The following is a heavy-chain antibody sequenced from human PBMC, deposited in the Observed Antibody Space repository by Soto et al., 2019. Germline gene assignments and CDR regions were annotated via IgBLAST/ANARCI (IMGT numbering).Heavy chain of an antibody. V-gene: IGHV1-18*04. CDR3: ARPAGYCSSTSCYPENWFDP. CDR1: GYTFTSYS. CDR2: ISAYNGNT. D-gene: IGHD2-2*01. Sequence: GASVKVSCKASGYTFTSYSISWVRQAPGQGLEWMGWISAYNGNTNYAQKLQGRVTMTTDTSTSTAYMELRSLRSDDTAVYYCARPAGYCSSTSCYPENWFDPWGQGTLVTVSS. J-gene: IGHJ5*02.